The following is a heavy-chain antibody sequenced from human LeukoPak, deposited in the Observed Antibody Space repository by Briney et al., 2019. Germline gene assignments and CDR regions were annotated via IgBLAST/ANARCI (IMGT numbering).Heavy chain of an antibody. D-gene: IGHD4-17*01. CDR1: GFTFSSYG. V-gene: IGHV3-33*01. J-gene: IGHJ4*02. CDR3: ARDASTGSYYLDY. Sequence: GRSLRLSCAASGFTFSSYGMHWVRQAPGKRLEWVAVIWYDGSNKCYADSVKGRFTISRDNSKNTLYLQMNSLRAEDTAVYYCARDASTGSYYLDYWGQGTLVTVSS. CDR2: IWYDGSNK.